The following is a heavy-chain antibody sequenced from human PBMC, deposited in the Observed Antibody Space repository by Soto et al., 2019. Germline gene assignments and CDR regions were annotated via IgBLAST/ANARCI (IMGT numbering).Heavy chain of an antibody. Sequence: QVQLVQSGAEVKMPGSSVRVSCKASGGSFSKYGISWVRQAPGQGLEWMGGIIPRFGIGNYAEKFVGRVKSRSAESTSTGHIALSILRSEERAEYLCASGYRGESFCDMDVWGQGTMVTVSS. CDR1: GGSFSKYG. CDR3: ASGYRGESFCDMDV. CDR2: IIPRFGIG. D-gene: IGHD3-16*01. J-gene: IGHJ6*02. V-gene: IGHV1-69*01.